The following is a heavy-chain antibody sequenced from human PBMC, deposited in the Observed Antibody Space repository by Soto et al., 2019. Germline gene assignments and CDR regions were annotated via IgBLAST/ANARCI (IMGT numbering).Heavy chain of an antibody. CDR1: GFTFSSYA. Sequence: PGGSLRLSCAASGFTFSSYAMSWVRQAPGKGLEWVSAISGSGGSTYYADSVKGRFTISRDNSKNTLYLQMNSLGAEDTAVYYCAKGGQSGPGWGNWFDPWGQGTLVTVSS. CDR2: ISGSGGST. CDR3: AKGGQSGPGWGNWFDP. V-gene: IGHV3-23*01. J-gene: IGHJ5*02. D-gene: IGHD5-12*01.